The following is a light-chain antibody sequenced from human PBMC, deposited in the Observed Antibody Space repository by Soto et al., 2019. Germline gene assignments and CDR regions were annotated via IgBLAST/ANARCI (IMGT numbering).Light chain of an antibody. CDR2: DAS. J-gene: IGKJ2*01. Sequence: EIVLTQSPGTLSLSPGERATLSCRASQSVSSYLAWYQQKPGQAPRLLIYDASTRATGIPARFSGSGSGTDFPLTISSLEPEDFAVYYCQQRSNWPRYTFGQGTKLEIK. V-gene: IGKV3-11*01. CDR1: QSVSSY. CDR3: QQRSNWPRYT.